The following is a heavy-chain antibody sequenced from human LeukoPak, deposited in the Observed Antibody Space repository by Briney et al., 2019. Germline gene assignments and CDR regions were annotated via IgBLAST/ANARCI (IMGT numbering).Heavy chain of an antibody. CDR3: AKDTRRRYSSNLGYFDY. CDR2: ISWNSGSI. J-gene: IGHJ4*02. V-gene: IGHV3-9*01. D-gene: IGHD6-13*01. CDR1: GFTFDDYA. Sequence: GRSLRLSCAASGFTFDDYAMHWVRQAPGKGLEWVSGISWNSGSIGYADSVKGRFTISRDNAKNSLYLQMNSLRAEDTALYYCAKDTRRRYSSNLGYFDYWGQGTLVTVSS.